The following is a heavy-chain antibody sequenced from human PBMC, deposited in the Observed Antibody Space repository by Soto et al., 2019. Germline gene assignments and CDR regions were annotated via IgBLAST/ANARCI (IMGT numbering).Heavy chain of an antibody. Sequence: QVQLQQWGAGLLKPSETLSLTCTVYGASFAGYYWTWLRQSPGKGLGWIGEVSHSGIAKYNPSLGSRVTISLDTSNNQFSLDLTSVTAADTAVYYCARYGGTSIWYFEIWGRGTVVSVSS. CDR2: VSHSGIA. D-gene: IGHD2-15*01. V-gene: IGHV4-34*01. J-gene: IGHJ2*01. CDR1: GASFAGYY. CDR3: ARYGGTSIWYFEI.